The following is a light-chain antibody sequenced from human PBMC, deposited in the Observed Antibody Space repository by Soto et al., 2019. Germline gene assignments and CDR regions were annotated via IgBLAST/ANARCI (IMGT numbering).Light chain of an antibody. CDR3: QQYGQSPKT. CDR2: AAS. Sequence: EIGLTQSPGILSLSPGEKATLSCSASQCVNSLYLAWYRQKPGQAPSLLIYAASSRAAGIPDRFSGSGSGTDFTLTISSLEPEDCAVYYCQQYGQSPKTFDQGTKVDIK. V-gene: IGKV3-20*01. J-gene: IGKJ1*01. CDR1: QCVNSLY.